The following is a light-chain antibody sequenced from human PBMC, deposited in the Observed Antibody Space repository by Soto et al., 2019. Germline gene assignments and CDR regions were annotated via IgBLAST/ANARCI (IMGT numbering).Light chain of an antibody. Sequence: SSELTQPPSVSVSPGQTASITCSGDKLGHKYASWYQQKPGQSPVLVIYQDTKRPSGIPERFSGSNSGNTATLTISGTQAMDEADYYCQAWDSSTVVFGGGTKLTVL. CDR3: QAWDSSTVV. CDR1: KLGHKY. CDR2: QDT. V-gene: IGLV3-1*01. J-gene: IGLJ2*01.